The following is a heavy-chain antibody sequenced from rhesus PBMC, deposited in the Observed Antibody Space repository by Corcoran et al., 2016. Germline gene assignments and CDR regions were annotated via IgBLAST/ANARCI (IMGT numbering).Heavy chain of an antibody. CDR3: ARDRATVDFDY. CDR1: GYSISSGYD. Sequence: QVQLQESGPGVVKPSETLSLTCAVSGYSISSGYDWSWIRQPPGKGLEWIGYIYGSSGSTNYNPSLKNRVTFSKDTSKNQFSLKLSSVTAADTAVYYCARDRATVDFDYWGQGVLVTVSS. V-gene: IGHV4-127*01. J-gene: IGHJ4*01. CDR2: IYGSSGST. D-gene: IGHD5-36*01.